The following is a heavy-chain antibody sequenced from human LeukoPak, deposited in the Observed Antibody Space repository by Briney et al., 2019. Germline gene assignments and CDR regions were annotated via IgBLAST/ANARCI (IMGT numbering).Heavy chain of an antibody. CDR1: GYSFTRYC. Sequence: GESLKIPCKGSGYSFTRYCIDQVRQIPGKGTEWMLSIYPSDSDTRYSPSFQGQVTISADKSISNAYLQWSSLKASGTAMYYCAILTEYSRWSEGWAFDIWGQGAMVTVSS. J-gene: IGHJ3*02. CDR2: IYPSDSDT. D-gene: IGHD6-6*01. V-gene: IGHV5-51*01. CDR3: AILTEYSRWSEGWAFDI.